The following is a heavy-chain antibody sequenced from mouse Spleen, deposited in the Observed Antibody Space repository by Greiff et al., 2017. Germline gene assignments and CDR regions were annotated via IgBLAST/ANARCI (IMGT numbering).Heavy chain of an antibody. CDR1: GYTFTDYY. V-gene: IGHV1-76*01. Sequence: QVQLQQSGAELVRPGASVKLSCKASGYTFTDYYINWVKQRPGQGLEWIARIYPGSGNTYYNEKFKGKATLTAEKSSSTAYMQLSSLTSEDSAVYFCARVYSYYSYDPFAYWGQGTLVTVSA. J-gene: IGHJ3*01. CDR2: IYPGSGNT. D-gene: IGHD2-12*01. CDR3: ARVYSYYSYDPFAY.